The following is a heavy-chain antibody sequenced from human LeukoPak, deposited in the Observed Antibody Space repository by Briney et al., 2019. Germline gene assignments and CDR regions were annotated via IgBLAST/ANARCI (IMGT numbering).Heavy chain of an antibody. CDR1: GGSISTSGYF. Sequence: SETLSLTCTVSGGSISTSGYFWGWIRQPPARGLEWIGTVYYTGSTYYNSSLKSRVTIPVDTSKNQFSLRLSSVTAADTAVYYCARLRDYYSYYMDVWGKGTTVTVSS. V-gene: IGHV4-39*01. CDR3: ARLRDYYSYYMDV. CDR2: VYYTGST. J-gene: IGHJ6*03.